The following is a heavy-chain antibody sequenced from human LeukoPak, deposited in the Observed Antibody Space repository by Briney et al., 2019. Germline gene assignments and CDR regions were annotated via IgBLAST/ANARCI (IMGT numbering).Heavy chain of an antibody. V-gene: IGHV4-59*01. CDR1: GGSISSYY. CDR2: IYYSGST. D-gene: IGHD3-3*01. Sequence: SETLSLTCTVSGGSISSYYWSWIRQPPGKGLEWIGYIYYSGSTNYNPSLKSRVTISVDTSKNQFSLKLSSVTAADTAVYYCARDGNGHYDFWSGPIYWGQGTLVTVSS. CDR3: ARDGNGHYDFWSGPIY. J-gene: IGHJ4*02.